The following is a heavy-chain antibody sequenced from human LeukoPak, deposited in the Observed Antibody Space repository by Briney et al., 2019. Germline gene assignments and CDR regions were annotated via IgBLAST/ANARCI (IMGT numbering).Heavy chain of an antibody. J-gene: IGHJ4*02. V-gene: IGHV1-18*01. Sequence: ASVKVSCKASGGTFSSYAISWVRQAPGQGLEWMGWISAYNGNTNYAQKLQGRVTMTTDTSTSTAYMELRSLRSDDTAVYYCARSLTMVRGVNRGPFRYWGQGTLVTVSS. CDR3: ARSLTMVRGVNRGPFRY. CDR2: ISAYNGNT. CDR1: GGTFSSYA. D-gene: IGHD3-10*01.